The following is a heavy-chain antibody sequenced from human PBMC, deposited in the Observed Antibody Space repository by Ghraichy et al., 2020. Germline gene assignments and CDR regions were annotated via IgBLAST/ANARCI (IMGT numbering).Heavy chain of an antibody. CDR2: ISWNSGSI. Sequence: GGSLRLSCAASGFTFDDYAMHWVRQAPGKGLEWVSGISWNSGSIGYADSVKGRFTISRDNAKNSLYLQMNSLRAEDTALYYCAKGGVAASLYYYYYYMDVWGKGTTVTVSS. D-gene: IGHD6-19*01. CDR3: AKGGVAASLYYYYYYMDV. CDR1: GFTFDDYA. J-gene: IGHJ6*03. V-gene: IGHV3-9*01.